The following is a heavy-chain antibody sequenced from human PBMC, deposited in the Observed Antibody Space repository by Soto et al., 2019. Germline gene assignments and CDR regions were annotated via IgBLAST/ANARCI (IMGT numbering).Heavy chain of an antibody. CDR2: IFHSGST. Sequence: QIQLQESGPGLVKPSGTLSLTCAVSSGSISSLNWWSWVRQPPGKGLEWIGEIFHSGSTNYNPSLKSRVDMSVDKSKNQSSLKVFSVTAADTALYFCARRSGTTFYWGRGTLVIVSS. V-gene: IGHV4-4*02. J-gene: IGHJ4*02. CDR3: ARRSGTTFY. D-gene: IGHD1-1*01. CDR1: SGSISSLNW.